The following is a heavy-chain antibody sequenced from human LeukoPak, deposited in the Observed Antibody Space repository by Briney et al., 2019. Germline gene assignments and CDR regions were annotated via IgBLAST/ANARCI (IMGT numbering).Heavy chain of an antibody. V-gene: IGHV6-1*01. CDR3: ARAFDSAYDSPFDY. CDR2: TYSRSSKWSH. CDR1: GDSVSRDSIA. J-gene: IGHJ4*02. Sequence: SQTLSITCAISGDSVSRDSIAWNWIRQPPSRGLEWLGRTYSRSSKWSHDFASSVKTRITINSDTSKNQFSLHLNSATPEDTAVYYCARAFDSAYDSPFDYWGQGALVTVSS. D-gene: IGHD5-12*01.